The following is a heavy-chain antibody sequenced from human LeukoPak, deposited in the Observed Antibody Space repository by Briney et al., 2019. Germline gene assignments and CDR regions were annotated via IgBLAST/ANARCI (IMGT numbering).Heavy chain of an antibody. J-gene: IGHJ2*01. CDR2: LNTDGSTT. D-gene: IGHD2-21*01. CDR3: ARDQVLWWKPVGNFDL. Sequence: TGGSLRLSCAASGFTFSTYGMHWVRQAPGKGLVWVSRLNTDGSTTDYADSVKGRFSISRDNAKNTLYVQMNSLRVEDTAVYYCARDQVLWWKPVGNFDLWGRGTLVTVSS. V-gene: IGHV3-74*01. CDR1: GFTFSTYG.